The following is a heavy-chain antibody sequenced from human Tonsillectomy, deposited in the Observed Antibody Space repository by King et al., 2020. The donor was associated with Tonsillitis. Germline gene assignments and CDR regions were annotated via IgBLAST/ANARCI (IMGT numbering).Heavy chain of an antibody. D-gene: IGHD3-10*01. Sequence: VQLVESGAEVKKPGASVKVSCKASGYIFSGHYLHWVRQAPGQGLEWMGWINPKSGGTKYAQKYQGRVTMTRDTSTTTAYMELIRLRFEDTAVYYCAREGEDDAFDNWGQGTMGTVSS. CDR1: GYIFSGHY. J-gene: IGHJ3*02. V-gene: IGHV1-2*02. CDR2: INPKSGGT. CDR3: AREGEDDAFDN.